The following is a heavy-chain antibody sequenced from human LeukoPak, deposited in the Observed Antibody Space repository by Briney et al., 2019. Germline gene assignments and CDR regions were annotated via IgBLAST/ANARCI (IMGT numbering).Heavy chain of an antibody. J-gene: IGHJ3*02. CDR1: GFIFSDYY. V-gene: IGHV3-11*06. CDR2: ISNDSVYK. CDR3: ARRDWVSGAVRPFDI. Sequence: GGSLRLSCVVSGFIFSDYYMSWVRQAPGKGLGWVSYISNDSVYKYYVVSVRRRFTISRDNAKNSMYLQISGLRVEDTAVYYCARRDWVSGAVRPFDIWGQGTMVTVSS. D-gene: IGHD3-3*01.